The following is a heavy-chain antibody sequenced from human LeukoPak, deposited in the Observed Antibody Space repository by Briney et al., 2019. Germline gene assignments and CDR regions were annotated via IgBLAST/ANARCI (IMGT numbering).Heavy chain of an antibody. V-gene: IGHV1-2*02. CDR3: ARVSSTILAWAFDY. Sequence: ASVKVSCKASGYTFIGYYIHWVRQAPGQGLEWIGWINPNSGGIKSAQKFQGRVTMTRDTSISTAYMELSSLRSDDTAVYYCARVSSTILAWAFDYWGQGTLVTVSS. J-gene: IGHJ4*02. D-gene: IGHD2/OR15-2a*01. CDR2: INPNSGGI. CDR1: GYTFIGYY.